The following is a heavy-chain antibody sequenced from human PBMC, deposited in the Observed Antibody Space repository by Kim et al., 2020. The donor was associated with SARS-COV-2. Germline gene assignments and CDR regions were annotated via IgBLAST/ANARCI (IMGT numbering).Heavy chain of an antibody. CDR1: GGSISSYY. Sequence: SETLSLTCTVSGGSISSYYWSWIRQPPGKGLEWIGYIYYSGSTNYNPSLKSRVTISVDTSKNQFSLKLSSVTAADTAVYYCARTPGIAVAGTFINWFDPWGQGTLVTVSS. J-gene: IGHJ5*02. V-gene: IGHV4-59*01. D-gene: IGHD6-19*01. CDR3: ARTPGIAVAGTFINWFDP. CDR2: IYYSGST.